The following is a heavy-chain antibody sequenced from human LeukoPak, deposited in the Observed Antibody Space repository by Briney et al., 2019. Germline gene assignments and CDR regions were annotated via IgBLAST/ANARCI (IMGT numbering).Heavy chain of an antibody. CDR1: GFTFSDQS. CDR2: IRNKANSYTT. D-gene: IGHD2-15*01. CDR3: ARGGYCSDGTCYSGDY. V-gene: IGHV3-72*01. Sequence: GGSLRLSCAASGFTFSDQSMEWVRQAPGKGLEWVGRIRNKANSYTTEYAASVKGRLTISRDDSKNSLYLQMNSLKTEDTAVYYCARGGYCSDGTCYSGDYWGQGTLVTVSS. J-gene: IGHJ4*02.